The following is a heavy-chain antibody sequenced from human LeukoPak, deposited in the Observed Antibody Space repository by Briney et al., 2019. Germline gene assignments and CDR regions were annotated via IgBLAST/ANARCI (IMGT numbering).Heavy chain of an antibody. J-gene: IGHJ4*02. D-gene: IGHD6-19*01. CDR1: GFTFSSCW. CDR3: ARDISSGWYDY. Sequence: GGSLRLSCAASGFTFSSCWMSWVRQAPGKGLEWVANIKQDGSEKYYVDSVKGRFTISRDNAKNSLYLQMNSLRAEDTAVYYCARDISSGWYDYWGQGTLVTVSS. V-gene: IGHV3-7*03. CDR2: IKQDGSEK.